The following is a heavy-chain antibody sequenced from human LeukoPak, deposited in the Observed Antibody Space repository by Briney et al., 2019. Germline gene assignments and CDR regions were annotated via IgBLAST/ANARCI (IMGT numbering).Heavy chain of an antibody. J-gene: IGHJ4*02. CDR2: ISSSSSYI. V-gene: IGHV3-21*01. D-gene: IGHD1-1*01. Sequence: GGSLRLSCAASGFTFSSYSMNWVRQAPGKGLEWVSSISSSSSYIYYADSVKGRFTISRDNAKNSLYLQMNSLRAEDTAVYYCARDPRGRPTDFDYWGQGTLVTVSS. CDR3: ARDPRGRPTDFDY. CDR1: GFTFSSYS.